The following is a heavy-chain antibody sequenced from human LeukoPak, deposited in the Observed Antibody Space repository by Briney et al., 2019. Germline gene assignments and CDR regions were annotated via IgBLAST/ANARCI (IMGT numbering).Heavy chain of an antibody. CDR3: ARDLGGCGDRFCSYYFDH. J-gene: IGHJ4*02. CDR2: IWYDGSHK. D-gene: IGHD2-21*02. V-gene: IGHV3-33*08. Sequence: PGGSLRLSCAASGFTFPNYGLNWLRQAPGKGLEWVAVIWYDGSHKYYADSAKGRFTISRDNSKNTVSLQMDSLRVEDTALYYCARDLGGCGDRFCSYYFDHWGQGIQVTVSS. CDR1: GFTFPNYG.